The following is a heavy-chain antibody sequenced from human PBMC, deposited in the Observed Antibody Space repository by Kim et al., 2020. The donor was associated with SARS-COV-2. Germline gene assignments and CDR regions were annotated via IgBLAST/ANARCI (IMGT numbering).Heavy chain of an antibody. D-gene: IGHD2-21*02. J-gene: IGHJ5*02. CDR2: IYHSGST. V-gene: IGHV4-38-2*02. CDR3: SRVLVTPPRWFDS. CDR1: GYSISSGYY. Sequence: SETLSLTFTVSGYSISSGYYWGWIRQPPGKGLEWIGSIYHSGSTYYNPSLKSPVTISVDTSKNQFSLKLTSVTAADPAVYYFSRVLVTPPRWFDSSGQRT.